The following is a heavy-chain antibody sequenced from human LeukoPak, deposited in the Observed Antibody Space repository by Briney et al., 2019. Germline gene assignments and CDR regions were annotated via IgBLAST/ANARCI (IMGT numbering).Heavy chain of an antibody. CDR3: AKENDFVY. J-gene: IGHJ4*02. CDR2: ISYDGTNK. CDR1: GFIFSGYD. Sequence: GRSLRLSCAASGFIFSGYDMHWVRQAPGKGLEWVAVISYDGTNKYYADSVKGRFTISRDNSKSTLYLQMNSLRAEDTAVYYCAKENDFVYWGQGTLVTVSS. D-gene: IGHD3-3*01. V-gene: IGHV3-30*18.